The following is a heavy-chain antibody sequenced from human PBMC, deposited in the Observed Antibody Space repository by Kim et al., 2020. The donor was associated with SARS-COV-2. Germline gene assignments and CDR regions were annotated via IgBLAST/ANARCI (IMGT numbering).Heavy chain of an antibody. Sequence: QKFQGRVTMTRDTSISTAYMELSRLRSDDTAVYYCARRGRVKDYSNAFDIWGQGTMVTVSS. J-gene: IGHJ3*02. V-gene: IGHV1-2*02. D-gene: IGHD3-16*01. CDR3: ARRGRVKDYSNAFDI.